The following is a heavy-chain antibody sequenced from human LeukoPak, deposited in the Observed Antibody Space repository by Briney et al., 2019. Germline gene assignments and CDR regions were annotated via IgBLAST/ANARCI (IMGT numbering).Heavy chain of an antibody. CDR2: ISYDGSNK. V-gene: IGHV3-30*03. J-gene: IGHJ4*02. CDR3: ARGPGWGAVAGPSFDY. CDR1: GFTFSSYG. D-gene: IGHD6-19*01. Sequence: GRSLRLSCAASGFTFSSYGMHWVRQAPGKGLEWVAVISYDGSNKYYADSVKGRFTISRDNSKNTLYLQMNSLRAEDTAVYYCARGPGWGAVAGPSFDYWGQGTLVTVSS.